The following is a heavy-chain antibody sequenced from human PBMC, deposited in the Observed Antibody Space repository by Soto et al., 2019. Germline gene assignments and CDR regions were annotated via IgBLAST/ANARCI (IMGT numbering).Heavy chain of an antibody. CDR3: ARDFAWAFDD. CDR2: ISSNSRFI. Sequence: EVQLVESGGGLVQPGGSLRLSCVASGFTFSSYSMNWVRQAPGKGLEWVSYISSNSRFIHYADSVKGRFTLSRDNAKNSLYLKMNSLRDGATAGYSGARDFAWAFDDWGQGTLLTVS. CDR1: GFTFSSYS. D-gene: IGHD2-21*01. J-gene: IGHJ4*02. V-gene: IGHV3-48*02.